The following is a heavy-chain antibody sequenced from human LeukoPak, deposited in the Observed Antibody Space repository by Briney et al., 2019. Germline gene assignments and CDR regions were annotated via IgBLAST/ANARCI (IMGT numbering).Heavy chain of an antibody. Sequence: GGSLRLSCAASGFTFSSYGMHWVRQAPGKGLGWVAVISYDGSNKYYADSVKGRFTISRDNSKNTLYLQMNSLRAEDTAVYYCAKPQDIVVVPAASRRDAFDIWGQGTMVTVSS. CDR3: AKPQDIVVVPAASRRDAFDI. CDR2: ISYDGSNK. D-gene: IGHD2-2*01. CDR1: GFTFSSYG. V-gene: IGHV3-30*18. J-gene: IGHJ3*02.